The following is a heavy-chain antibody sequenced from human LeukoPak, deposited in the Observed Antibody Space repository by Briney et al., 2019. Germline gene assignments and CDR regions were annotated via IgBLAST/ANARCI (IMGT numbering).Heavy chain of an antibody. CDR1: GFTFSNYG. Sequence: PGGTLRLSCVASGFTFSNYGMNWVRQAPGKGLEWVSGIVASSVTTYYADSVKGRFTISRDNSKNTLYLHMNALRVEDMAIYYCARDERWIQFNYWGQGTLVTVSS. CDR2: IVASSVTT. D-gene: IGHD5-18*01. CDR3: ARDERWIQFNY. J-gene: IGHJ4*02. V-gene: IGHV3-23*01.